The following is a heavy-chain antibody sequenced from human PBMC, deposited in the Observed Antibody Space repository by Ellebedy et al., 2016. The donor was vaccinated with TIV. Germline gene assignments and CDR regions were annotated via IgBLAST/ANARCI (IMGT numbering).Heavy chain of an antibody. CDR2: IKEVGSET. V-gene: IGHV3-7*01. CDR3: AKDGDFNYYMDV. D-gene: IGHD7-27*01. Sequence: GGSLRLXXGGSGFTFNNYWMSWVRQAAGKGLEWVANIKEVGSETHYVDSVKGRFAISRDNAKNLVYLQMNSLRDEDTAVYYCAKDGDFNYYMDVWGRGTTVTVS. J-gene: IGHJ6*03. CDR1: GFTFNNYW.